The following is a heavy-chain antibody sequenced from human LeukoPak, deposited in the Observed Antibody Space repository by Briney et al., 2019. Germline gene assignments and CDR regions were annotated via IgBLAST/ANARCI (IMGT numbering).Heavy chain of an antibody. J-gene: IGHJ3*02. CDR1: GYTFTSYD. CDR3: ARAGWTDAFDI. V-gene: IGHV1-8*03. D-gene: IGHD3/OR15-3a*01. CDR2: MNPNSGNT. Sequence: ASVKVSCKASGYTFTSYDINWVRQATGQGLEWMGWMNPNSGNTGYAQKFQGRVTITRNTSISTAYMELSSLRSDDTAVYYCARAGWTDAFDIWGQGTMVTVSS.